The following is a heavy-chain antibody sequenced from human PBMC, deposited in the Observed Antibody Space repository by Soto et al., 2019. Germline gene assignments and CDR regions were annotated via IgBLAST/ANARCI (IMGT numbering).Heavy chain of an antibody. V-gene: IGHV3-23*01. J-gene: IGHJ6*02. CDR1: GFTFSSHA. CDR3: AKDRNVGWSLPKVMDV. CDR2: ISGSGGST. Sequence: GGSLRLSCAASGFTFSSHAMSWVRQAPGKGLEWVSAISGSGGSTYYADSVKGRFTISRDNSKNTLYLQMNSLRAEDTAVYYCAKDRNVGWSLPKVMDVWGQGTTGTVSS. D-gene: IGHD6-19*01.